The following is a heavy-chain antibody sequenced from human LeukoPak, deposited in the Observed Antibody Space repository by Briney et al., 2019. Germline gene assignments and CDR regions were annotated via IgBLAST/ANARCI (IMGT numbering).Heavy chain of an antibody. V-gene: IGHV4-39*07. Sequence: SETLSLTCTVSGGSISSSNYYWGWIRQPPGRGLEWIGSIYYSGSTYYNPSLKSRVTISLDTSKNQFSLKLSSVTAADTAVYYCARDYLLGYCSGGSCSERDYWGQGTLVTVSS. CDR3: ARDYLLGYCSGGSCSERDY. CDR2: IYYSGST. D-gene: IGHD2-15*01. CDR1: GGSISSSNYY. J-gene: IGHJ4*02.